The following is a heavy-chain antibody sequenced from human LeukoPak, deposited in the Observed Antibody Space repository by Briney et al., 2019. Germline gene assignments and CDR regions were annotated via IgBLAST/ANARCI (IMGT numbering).Heavy chain of an antibody. V-gene: IGHV3-33*06. CDR2: IWYDGSKK. CDR3: AKENLLPAGGTLGS. CDR1: GFTFSSYG. D-gene: IGHD6-13*01. Sequence: GRSLRLSCAASGFTFSSYGMHWVRQAPGKGLEWVAVIWYDGSKKYYGDSVKGRFTISRDNSKNTLYLQMDSLRAEDTAIYYCAKENLLPAGGTLGSWGQGTLVTVSS. J-gene: IGHJ5*02.